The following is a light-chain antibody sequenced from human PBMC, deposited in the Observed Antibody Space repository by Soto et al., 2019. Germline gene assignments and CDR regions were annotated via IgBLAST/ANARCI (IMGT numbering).Light chain of an antibody. CDR2: RAS. CDR1: QSLSGN. CDR3: QQHNSFSIT. Sequence: EIVMTQSPATLAVSPGDTATLSCRASQSLSGNLAWYQQKPGQAPRLLIFRASTRATGVPARFSGRGSGTDFTLTINSLQADDFATYYCQQHNSFSITFGQGTRLEIK. J-gene: IGKJ5*01. V-gene: IGKV3-15*01.